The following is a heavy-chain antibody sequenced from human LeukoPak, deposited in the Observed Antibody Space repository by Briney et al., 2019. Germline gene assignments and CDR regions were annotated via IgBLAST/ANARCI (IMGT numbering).Heavy chain of an antibody. D-gene: IGHD3-22*01. CDR2: MSGDATSP. V-gene: IGHV3-23*01. J-gene: IGHJ3*02. CDR1: GFTFSSFA. CDR3: ARDMYYYDSSGYYYGGYAFDI. Sequence: GGSLRLSCAASGFTFSSFAMNWVRQAPGKRLEWVSTMSGDATSPYYADSVKGRFTISRDNAKNSLYLQMNSLRAEDTAVYYCARDMYYYDSSGYYYGGYAFDIWGQGTMVTVSS.